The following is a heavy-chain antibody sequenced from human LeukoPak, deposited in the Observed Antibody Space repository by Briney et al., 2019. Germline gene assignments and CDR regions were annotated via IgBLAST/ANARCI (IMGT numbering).Heavy chain of an antibody. J-gene: IGHJ4*02. V-gene: IGHV3-48*03. CDR1: GFTFSNCE. CDR3: AGGTYDYVWGSYRQDY. D-gene: IGHD3-16*02. Sequence: GGSLRLSCAASGFTFSNCEMNWVRRAPGKGLEWVSYISSSGTLIHYADSVKGRFTISRDNAKNSLYLQMNSLRAEDTAVYYCAGGTYDYVWGSYRQDYWGQGTLVTVSS. CDR2: ISSSGTLI.